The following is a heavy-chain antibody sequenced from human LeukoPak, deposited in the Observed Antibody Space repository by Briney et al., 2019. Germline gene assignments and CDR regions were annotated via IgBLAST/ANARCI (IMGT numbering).Heavy chain of an antibody. V-gene: IGHV4-59*01. CDR2: IYYSGST. D-gene: IGHD6-6*01. J-gene: IGHJ3*02. CDR3: ARVGSSYLLDAFDI. Sequence: SETLSLTCTVSGGSISSYYWSWIRQPPGKGLEWIGYIYYSGSTNYNPSLKSRVTISVDTSKNQFSLKLSSVTAADTAVYYCARVGSSYLLDAFDIWGQGTMVTVSS. CDR1: GGSISSYY.